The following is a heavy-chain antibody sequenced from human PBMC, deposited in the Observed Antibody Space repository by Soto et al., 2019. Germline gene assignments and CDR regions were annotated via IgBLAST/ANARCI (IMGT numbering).Heavy chain of an antibody. CDR3: ALLGCSGGRCPFDP. Sequence: QVQLQESGPGLVKPSETLSLTCSVSGGSINDYYWTWIRQPPGMGLELIGYIYYRGTTYYNPSLMGRLPMSIPPSKHQFSLNLSSVTPADTALYYWALLGCSGGRCPFDPWGQGTLVTVSS. CDR2: IYYRGTT. V-gene: IGHV4-59*08. J-gene: IGHJ5*02. CDR1: GGSINDYY. D-gene: IGHD2-15*01.